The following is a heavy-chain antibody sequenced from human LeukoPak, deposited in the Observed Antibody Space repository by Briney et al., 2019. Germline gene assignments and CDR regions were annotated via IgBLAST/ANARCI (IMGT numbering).Heavy chain of an antibody. CDR1: GFTFSSYA. CDR2: ISYDGRYD. D-gene: IGHD1-26*01. V-gene: IGHV3-30*04. Sequence: GGSLRLSCAASGFTFSSYALHWVRQAPGKGLEWVAVISYDGRYDYYADSVKGRFTISRDNSKNTLYLQMNSLRAEDTAVYYCAKEGHMEWELSSSDYWGQGTLVTVSS. CDR3: AKEGHMEWELSSSDY. J-gene: IGHJ4*02.